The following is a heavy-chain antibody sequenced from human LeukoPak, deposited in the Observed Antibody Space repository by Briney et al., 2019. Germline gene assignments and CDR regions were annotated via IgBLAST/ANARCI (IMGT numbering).Heavy chain of an antibody. Sequence: ASVKVSYKASGYTFTGYYMHWVRQAPGQGLGWMGWINPNSGGTNYAQKFQGRVTMTRDTSISTAYMELSRLRSDDTAVYYCARALSPYSYGALWGQGTLVTVSS. D-gene: IGHD5-18*01. J-gene: IGHJ4*02. CDR3: ARALSPYSYGAL. V-gene: IGHV1-2*02. CDR2: INPNSGGT. CDR1: GYTFTGYY.